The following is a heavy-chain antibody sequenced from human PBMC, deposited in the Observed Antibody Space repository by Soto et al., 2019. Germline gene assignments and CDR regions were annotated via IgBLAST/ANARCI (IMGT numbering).Heavy chain of an antibody. D-gene: IGHD2-21*02. Sequence: QVQLQQWGAGLLKPSETLSLTCAVYGGSFSGYYWSWIRQPPGKGLEWIGEINHSGSTNYNPSLTTRVTTSVATSKNQFSLKLGSVTAAATAVYYCARVSKGARDCQRFDYCGQGTLVTVSS. CDR2: INHSGST. J-gene: IGHJ4*02. CDR1: GGSFSGYY. CDR3: ARVSKGARDCQRFDY. V-gene: IGHV4-34*01.